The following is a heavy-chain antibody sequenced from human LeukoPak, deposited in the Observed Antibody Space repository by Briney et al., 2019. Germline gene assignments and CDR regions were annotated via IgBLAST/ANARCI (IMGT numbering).Heavy chain of an antibody. Sequence: GESLKISCKGSGYNFTSYWIGWVRQMPGKGLEWMGIIYPGDSDTRYSPSFRGQVTVSADKSISTAYLQWSSLKASDTAMYYCASPSLRFPRRLDAFDIWGQGTMVTVSS. J-gene: IGHJ3*02. CDR3: ASPSLRFPRRLDAFDI. CDR1: GYNFTSYW. CDR2: IYPGDSDT. V-gene: IGHV5-51*01. D-gene: IGHD5-12*01.